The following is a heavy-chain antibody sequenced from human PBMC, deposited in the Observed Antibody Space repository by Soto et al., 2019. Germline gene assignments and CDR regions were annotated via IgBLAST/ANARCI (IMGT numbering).Heavy chain of an antibody. J-gene: IGHJ3*02. CDR2: LYNTGST. D-gene: IGHD6-19*01. V-gene: IGHV4-59*01. CDR1: GASISRYY. Sequence: SETLSLTCTVSGASISRYYWSRIRQSPGKGLEWIGYLYNTGSTIYNPSLKSRVTISVDTSKNQFSLKMNSVTAADTAVYYCARDLRLAYDAFDIWGQGTMVTVSS. CDR3: ARDLRLAYDAFDI.